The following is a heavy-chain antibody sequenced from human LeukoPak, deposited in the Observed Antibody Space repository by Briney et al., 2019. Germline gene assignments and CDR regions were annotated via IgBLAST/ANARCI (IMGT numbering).Heavy chain of an antibody. CDR1: GFTFSSYW. CDR3: AKGGGHGLDY. Sequence: GGALRLSCAASGFTFSSYWMTWVRQAPGKGLKWVATINQDGNNKYYVDSVRGRFTISRDNAENSLYLQMNILRAEDTALYYCAKGGGHGLDYWGQGTLVTVSS. CDR2: INQDGNNK. J-gene: IGHJ4*02. V-gene: IGHV3-7*01.